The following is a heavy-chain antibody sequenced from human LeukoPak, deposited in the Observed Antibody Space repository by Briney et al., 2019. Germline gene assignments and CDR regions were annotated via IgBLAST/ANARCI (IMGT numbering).Heavy chain of an antibody. J-gene: IGHJ3*02. CDR3: ASYVTASYYYDSWAFDI. D-gene: IGHD3-22*01. CDR2: INHSGST. V-gene: IGHV4-34*01. Sequence: SETLSLTCAVYGGSFSGYYWSWIRQPPGKGLEWIGEINHSGSTNYNPSLKSRVTISVDTSKNQFSLKLSSVTAADTAVYYCASYVTASYYYDSWAFDIWGQGTMVTVSS. CDR1: GGSFSGYY.